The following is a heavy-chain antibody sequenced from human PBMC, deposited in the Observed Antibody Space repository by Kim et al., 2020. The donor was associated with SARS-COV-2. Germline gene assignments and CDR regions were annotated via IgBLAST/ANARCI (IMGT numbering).Heavy chain of an antibody. J-gene: IGHJ6*02. CDR2: IWYDGSNK. D-gene: IGHD2-15*01. CDR1: GFTFNNYG. Sequence: GGSLRLSCAASGFTFNNYGMHWVRQAPGKGLDWVAVIWYDGSNKYYADSVKGRFTISRDNSKNTLYLQMNSLRVEDTAVYYCAGDCSGGSCYGYYYGIDVWGPGTTVTVSS. V-gene: IGHV3-33*01. CDR3: AGDCSGGSCYGYYYGIDV.